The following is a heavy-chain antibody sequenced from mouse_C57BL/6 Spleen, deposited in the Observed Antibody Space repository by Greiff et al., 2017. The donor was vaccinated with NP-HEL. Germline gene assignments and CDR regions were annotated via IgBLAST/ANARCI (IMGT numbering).Heavy chain of an antibody. J-gene: IGHJ4*01. Sequence: VQLQQSGAELVRPGASVTLSCKASGYTFTDYEMHWVKQTPVHGLEWIGAIDPETGGTAYNQKSKGKAILTADKSSSTAYMELRSLTSEDSAVYYCTRAPYDYDPIYYAMDYWGQGTSVTVSS. D-gene: IGHD2-4*01. CDR2: IDPETGGT. V-gene: IGHV1-15*01. CDR3: TRAPYDYDPIYYAMDY. CDR1: GYTFTDYE.